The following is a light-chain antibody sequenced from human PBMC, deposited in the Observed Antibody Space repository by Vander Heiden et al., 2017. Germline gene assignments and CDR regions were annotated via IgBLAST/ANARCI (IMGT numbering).Light chain of an antibody. V-gene: IGLV1-51*01. CDR3: VTWDTSLSTLV. J-gene: IGLJ1*01. Sequence: QSVFTQPPSVSAAPGQKVTISCSGSSSNIENNYVCWYLQLPATAPKLLIYDNNKRPSGIPDRFSASKSGTSATLGITGLQTGDEADYYCVTWDTSLSTLVFGPGTKVTVL. CDR2: DNN. CDR1: SSNIENNY.